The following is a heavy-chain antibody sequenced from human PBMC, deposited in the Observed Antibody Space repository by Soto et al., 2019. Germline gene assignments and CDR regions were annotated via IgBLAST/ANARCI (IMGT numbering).Heavy chain of an antibody. CDR3: ARNPTGYPNYYFDY. CDR2: IYYSGST. Sequence: PSETLSLTCTVSGGSISSGGYYWSWIRQPPGKGLEWIGYIYYSGSTNYNPSLKSRVTISVDTSKNQFSLKLSSVTAADTAVYYCARNPTGYPNYYFDYWGQGTLVTVSS. J-gene: IGHJ4*02. V-gene: IGHV4-61*08. D-gene: IGHD3-9*01. CDR1: GGSISSGGYY.